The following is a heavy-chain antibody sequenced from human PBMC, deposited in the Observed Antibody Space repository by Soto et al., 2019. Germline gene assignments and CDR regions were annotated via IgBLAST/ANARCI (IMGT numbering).Heavy chain of an antibody. J-gene: IGHJ6*02. Sequence: NPGGSLRLSCAASGFTFSSYSMNWVRQAPGKGLEWVSSISSSSSYIYYADSVKGRFTISRDNAKNSLYLQMNSLRAEDTAVYYCARELMSSGYYYYYYYGMDGWGQGTTDTGSS. CDR1: GFTFSSYS. V-gene: IGHV3-21*01. CDR2: ISSSSSYI. CDR3: ARELMSSGYYYYYYYGMDG. D-gene: IGHD3-22*01.